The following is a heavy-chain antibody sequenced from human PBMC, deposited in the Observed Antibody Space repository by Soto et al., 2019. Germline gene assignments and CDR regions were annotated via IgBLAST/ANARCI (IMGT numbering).Heavy chain of an antibody. D-gene: IGHD3-3*01. V-gene: IGHV4-31*03. CDR2: IYYSGST. Sequence: ASETLSLTCTVSGGSISSGGYYWSWIRQHPGKGLEWIGYIYYSGSTYYNPSLKSRVTISVDTSKNQFSLKLSSVTAADTAVYYCARDVPPYYDFWSGADAFDIWGQGTMVTVSS. J-gene: IGHJ3*02. CDR1: GGSISSGGYY. CDR3: ARDVPPYYDFWSGADAFDI.